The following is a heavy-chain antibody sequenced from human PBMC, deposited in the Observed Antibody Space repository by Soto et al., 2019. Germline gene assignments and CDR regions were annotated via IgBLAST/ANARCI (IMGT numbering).Heavy chain of an antibody. D-gene: IGHD3-9*01. CDR2: IIPLFATS. CDR1: GGTFSNYA. V-gene: IGHV1-69*06. J-gene: IGHJ2*01. Sequence: QVQLVQSGAEVKKPGSSVKVSCRASGGTFSNYAISWVRQAPGQGLQWMGGIIPLFATSNDVQKFPGRVTITADKSSSTAYMELNSLRSEHTAVYYCARGTITNWYFDLWGRGTLVTVSS. CDR3: ARGTITNWYFDL.